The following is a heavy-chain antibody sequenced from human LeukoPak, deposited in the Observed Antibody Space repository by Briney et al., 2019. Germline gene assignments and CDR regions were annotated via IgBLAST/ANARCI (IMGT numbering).Heavy chain of an antibody. CDR3: ARLFGAVTTFDY. V-gene: IGHV3-7*01. CDR2: LWPDGGVK. CDR1: GFSFSTYY. J-gene: IGHJ4*02. Sequence: GGSLRLSCAASGFSFSTYYMSWVRQAPGKGLEWVATLWPDGGVKRYVDSVRDRFTISRDNAKNSLYLQMNSLGAEDTAGYYCARLFGAVTTFDYWGQGALVTVSS. D-gene: IGHD4-17*01.